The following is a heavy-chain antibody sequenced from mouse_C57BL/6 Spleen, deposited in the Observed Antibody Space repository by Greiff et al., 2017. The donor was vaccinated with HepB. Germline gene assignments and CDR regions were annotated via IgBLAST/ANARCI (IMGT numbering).Heavy chain of an antibody. Sequence: QVHVKQPGAELVKPGASVKLSCKASGYTFTSYWMQWVKQRPGQGLEWIGEIDPSDSYTNYNQKFKGKATLTVDTSSSTAYMQLSSLTSEDSAVYYCARGGWRIDYWGQGTTLTVSS. V-gene: IGHV1-50*01. CDR1: GYTFTSYW. CDR3: ARGGWRIDY. CDR2: IDPSDSYT. D-gene: IGHD3-3*01. J-gene: IGHJ2*01.